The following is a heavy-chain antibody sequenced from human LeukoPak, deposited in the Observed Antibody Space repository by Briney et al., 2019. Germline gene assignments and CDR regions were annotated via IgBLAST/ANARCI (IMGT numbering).Heavy chain of an antibody. Sequence: SETLSLTCTVSGGSISSYYWSWIRQPPGKGLEWIGYIYYSGSTNYNPSLKSRVTISVDTSKNQFSLKLSSVTAADTAVYYCARLLGSGCTFYYYYYMDVWGKGTTVTISS. CDR1: GGSISSYY. CDR2: IYYSGST. V-gene: IGHV4-59*01. J-gene: IGHJ6*03. D-gene: IGHD6-19*01. CDR3: ARLLGSGCTFYYYYYMDV.